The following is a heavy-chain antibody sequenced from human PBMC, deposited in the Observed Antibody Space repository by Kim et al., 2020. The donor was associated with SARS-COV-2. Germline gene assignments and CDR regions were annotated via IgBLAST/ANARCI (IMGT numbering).Heavy chain of an antibody. J-gene: IGHJ4*02. V-gene: IGHV1-18*01. D-gene: IGHD6-19*01. CDR3: ARHSSGWVNYFDY. Sequence: NYAQKLQGRVTMTTDTSTRTAYMELRSLRSDDTAVYYCARHSSGWVNYFDYWGQGTLVTVSS.